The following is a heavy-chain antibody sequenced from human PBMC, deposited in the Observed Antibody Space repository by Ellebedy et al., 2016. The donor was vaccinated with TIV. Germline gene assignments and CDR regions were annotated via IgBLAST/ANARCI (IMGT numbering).Heavy chain of an antibody. J-gene: IGHJ4*02. D-gene: IGHD3-10*01. V-gene: IGHV3-48*02. CDR2: ISSSSSTI. Sequence: GESLKISCAASGFTFSSYSMSSLRQAPGKVLEWGSYISSSSSTIYYEDSVKGLFTISRNNAKNSLYLQMNSLRDEDTAVYYCAQDEVIMVTPTHWAKNYFDFWGRGTLVTVSS. CDR3: AQDEVIMVTPTHWAKNYFDF. CDR1: GFTFSSYS.